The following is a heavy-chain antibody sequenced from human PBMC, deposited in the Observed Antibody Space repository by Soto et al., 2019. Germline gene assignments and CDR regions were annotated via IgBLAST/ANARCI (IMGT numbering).Heavy chain of an antibody. CDR2: IYYSGST. CDR3: ASRYSSPYFDY. J-gene: IGHJ4*02. Sequence: QVQLQESGPGLVKPSQTLSLTCTVSGGSISSGDYYWRWIRQPPWKGLEWIGNIYYSGSTYYNPSLKRRATVSVDTAKNLFSLRLSSVTAADTAVYYCASRYSSPYFDYWGQGTLVTVSS. CDR1: GGSISSGDYY. D-gene: IGHD6-13*01. V-gene: IGHV4-30-4*01.